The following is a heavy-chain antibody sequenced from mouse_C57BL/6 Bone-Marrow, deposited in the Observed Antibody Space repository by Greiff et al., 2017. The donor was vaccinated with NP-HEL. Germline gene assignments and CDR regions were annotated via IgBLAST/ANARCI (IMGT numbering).Heavy chain of an antibody. CDR1: GYTFTSYW. CDR3: ARVGGYYFFAY. CDR2: IHPNSGST. Sequence: VQLQQPGAELVKPGASVKLSCKASGYTFTSYWMHWVKQRPGQGLEWIGMIHPNSGSTNYNEKFKSKATLTVDKSSSTAYMQLSSLTSEDSAVYYCARVGGYYFFAYWGQGTRVTVSA. J-gene: IGHJ3*01. D-gene: IGHD2-3*01. V-gene: IGHV1-64*01.